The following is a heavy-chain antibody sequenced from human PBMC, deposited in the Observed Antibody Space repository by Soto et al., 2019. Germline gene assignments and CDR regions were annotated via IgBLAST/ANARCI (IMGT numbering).Heavy chain of an antibody. CDR1: GYSFTSYW. V-gene: IGHV5-51*01. J-gene: IGHJ6*02. Sequence: PGESLKISCEGSGYSFTSYWIAWVRQMPGKGLEWMGIIYPGDSDTKYSPSFQGQVTISADKFISTAYLQWSSLKASDTAMFYFARPRGNHYYVMDFWAQGTTVTVSS. CDR2: IYPGDSDT. CDR3: ARPRGNHYYVMDF.